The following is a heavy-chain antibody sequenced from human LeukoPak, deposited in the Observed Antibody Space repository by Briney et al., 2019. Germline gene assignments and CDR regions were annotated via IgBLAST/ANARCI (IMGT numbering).Heavy chain of an antibody. V-gene: IGHV4-38-2*02. CDR1: GYSISSGSY. D-gene: IGHD4-23*01. Sequence: SETLSLTCIVSGYSISSGSYWGWIRQPPGKGLEWIGSVYPPGNTYYNPSLKSRDTISVDTSKSQFSLKLTSVTAADTAVYYCASKVVTTSNYFDHWGQGTLVTVSS. CDR3: ASKVVTTSNYFDH. CDR2: VYPPGNT. J-gene: IGHJ4*02.